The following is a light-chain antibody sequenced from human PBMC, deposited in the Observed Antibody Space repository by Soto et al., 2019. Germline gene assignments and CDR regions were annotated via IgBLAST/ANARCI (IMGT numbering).Light chain of an antibody. V-gene: IGKV3-11*01. CDR2: DAS. J-gene: IGKJ3*01. CDR1: QSVSSY. CDR3: QQRSNWPPYT. Sequence: EIVLTQSPATLSLSPGERATLSCRASQSVSSYLAWYQQKPGQAPRLLIYDASHRATGIPASFSGSGSGTDVPLTLSSIEPEDFAVYYCQQRSNWPPYTFGPGTKVDIK.